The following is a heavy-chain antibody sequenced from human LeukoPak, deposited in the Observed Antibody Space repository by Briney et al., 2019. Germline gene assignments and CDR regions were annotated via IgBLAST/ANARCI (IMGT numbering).Heavy chain of an antibody. J-gene: IGHJ4*02. D-gene: IGHD1-26*01. V-gene: IGHV3-23*01. CDR1: GFTFSSYA. Sequence: GGSLRLSCAASGFTFSSYAMSWVRQAPGKGLEWVSAISGSGGSTYYADSVKGRFNISRDNYKTPLYLQMNSLRAEDTDVYYCAKDRGSGSYYWDYWGQGTLVTVSS. CDR2: ISGSGGST. CDR3: AKDRGSGSYYWDY.